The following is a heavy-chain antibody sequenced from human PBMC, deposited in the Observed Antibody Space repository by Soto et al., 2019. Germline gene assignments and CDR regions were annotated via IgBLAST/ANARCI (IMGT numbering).Heavy chain of an antibody. J-gene: IGHJ5*02. CDR1: GGSFSGYY. D-gene: IGHD6-13*01. Sequence: SETLSLTCAVYGGSFSGYYWSWIRQPPGKGLEWIGEINHSGSTNYNPSLKSRVTISVDTSKNQFSLKLSSVTAADTAVYYCARLTAAGTLRWFDPWGQGTLVNVS. CDR3: ARLTAAGTLRWFDP. V-gene: IGHV4-34*01. CDR2: INHSGST.